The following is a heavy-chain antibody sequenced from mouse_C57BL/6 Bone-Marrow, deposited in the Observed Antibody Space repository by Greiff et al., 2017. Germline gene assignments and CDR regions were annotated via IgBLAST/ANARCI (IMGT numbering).Heavy chain of an antibody. J-gene: IGHJ2*01. CDR3: ARGDYYGLFDY. D-gene: IGHD1-2*01. Sequence: QVQLQQSGAELVRPGASVKLSCKASGYTFTDYYINWVKQRPGQGLAWIARIYPGSGNTYYNEKFKGKATLTAEKSSSTAYMQLSSLTSEDSAVYFCARGDYYGLFDYWGQGTTLTVSS. CDR2: IYPGSGNT. V-gene: IGHV1-76*01. CDR1: GYTFTDYY.